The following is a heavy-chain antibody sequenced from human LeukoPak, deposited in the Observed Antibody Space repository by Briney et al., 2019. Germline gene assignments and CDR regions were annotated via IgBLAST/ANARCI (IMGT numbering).Heavy chain of an antibody. CDR2: ISGSGGST. V-gene: IGHV3-23*01. CDR1: GFTFSSYG. CDR3: AKYDGYMITFGGVIAKGYYYYMDV. D-gene: IGHD3-16*02. J-gene: IGHJ6*03. Sequence: QTGGSLRLSCAASGFTFSSYGMSWVRQAPGKGLEWVSAISGSGGSTYYADSVKGRFTISRDNSKNTLYLQMNSLRAEDTAVYYCAKYDGYMITFGGVIAKGYYYYMDVWGKGTTVTISS.